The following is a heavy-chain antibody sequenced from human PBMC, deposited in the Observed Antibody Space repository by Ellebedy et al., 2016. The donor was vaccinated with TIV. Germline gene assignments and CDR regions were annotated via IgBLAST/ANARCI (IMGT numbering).Heavy chain of an antibody. CDR2: IYYSGST. CDR3: ARSHVGSWFGESTPYYYYGMDV. J-gene: IGHJ6*02. V-gene: IGHV4-61*10. Sequence: SETLSLTCTVSGDSVSVDSINTYWTWIRQPAGKGLEWIGYIYYSGSTNYNPSLKSRVTISVDTSKNQFSLKLSSVTAADTAVYYCARSHVGSWFGESTPYYYYGMDVWGQGTTVTVSS. CDR1: GDSVSVDSINTY. D-gene: IGHD3-10*01.